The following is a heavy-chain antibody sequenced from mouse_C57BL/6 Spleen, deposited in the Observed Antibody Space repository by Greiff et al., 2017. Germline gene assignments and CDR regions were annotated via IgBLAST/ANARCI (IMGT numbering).Heavy chain of an antibody. Sequence: VQLQQSGPELVKPGASVKIPCKASGYTFTDYNMDWVKQSHGKSLEWIGDINPNNGGTIYNQKFKGKATLTVDKSSSTAYMELRSLTSEDTAVYYCARSAVQGIYYFDYWGQGTTLTVSS. CDR2: INPNNGGT. D-gene: IGHD1-1*01. J-gene: IGHJ2*01. CDR3: ARSAVQGIYYFDY. CDR1: GYTFTDYN. V-gene: IGHV1-18*01.